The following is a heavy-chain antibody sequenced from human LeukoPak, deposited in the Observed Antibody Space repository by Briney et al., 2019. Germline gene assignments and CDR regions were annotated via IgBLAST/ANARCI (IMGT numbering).Heavy chain of an antibody. CDR3: AKASSSSFDY. V-gene: IGHV3-23*01. CDR1: GFTFSSYA. CDR2: VSGSGVDST. D-gene: IGHD6-6*01. Sequence: AGGSLRLSCAASGFTFSSYAMSWVRQAPGKGLEWVSTVSGSGVDSTYYADSVKGRFTISRDNSKNTLYLQMNSLRAEDTAVYYCAKASSSSFDYWGQGTLVTVSS. J-gene: IGHJ4*02.